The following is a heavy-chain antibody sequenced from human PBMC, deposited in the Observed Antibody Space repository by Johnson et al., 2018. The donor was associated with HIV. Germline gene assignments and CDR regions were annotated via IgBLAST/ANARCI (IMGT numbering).Heavy chain of an antibody. CDR1: GFTLSTYG. J-gene: IGHJ3*02. CDR2: MSYDGSNK. D-gene: IGHD6-19*01. CDR3: AGRSSAWYEDAFDI. Sequence: QVQLVESGGGVVQPGRSLRLSCVASGFTLSTYGMHWVRQAPGKGLEWVAVMSYDGSNKYYADSVKGRFTISRDNSKNTLFLQMNSLRVEDTAIYYCAGRSSAWYEDAFDIWGQGTMVTVSS. V-gene: IGHV3-30*03.